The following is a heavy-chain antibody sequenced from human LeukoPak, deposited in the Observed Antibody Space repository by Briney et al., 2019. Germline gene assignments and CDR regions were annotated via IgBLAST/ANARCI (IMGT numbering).Heavy chain of an antibody. V-gene: IGHV4-59*01. D-gene: IGHD3-10*01. CDR3: ASGGSGSSGFVYYYGMDV. CDR1: GGSISSYY. CDR2: IYYSGST. J-gene: IGHJ6*02. Sequence: SETLSLTCTVSGGSISSYYWSWIRQPPGKGLEWIGYIYYSGSTNYSPSLKSRVTISVDTSKNQFSLKLSSVTAADTAVYYCASGGSGSSGFVYYYGMDVWGQGTTVTVSS.